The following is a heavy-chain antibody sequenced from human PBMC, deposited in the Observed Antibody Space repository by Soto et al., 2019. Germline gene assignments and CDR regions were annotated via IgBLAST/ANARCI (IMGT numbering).Heavy chain of an antibody. CDR1: GFTFSSYA. V-gene: IGHV3-30*18. D-gene: IGHD2-8*02. CDR3: AKEEYWESHFYYFMDL. Sequence: QVQLVESGGGVVQPGRSLRLSCEASGFTFSSYAMHWVRQAPGKGLEWVAVISHDGNVNDYSESVKGRFTMSRDNSKDTLYLQMDSMRTEHTAVYFCAKEEYWESHFYYFMDLWGKGTPVSVSS. CDR2: ISHDGNVN. J-gene: IGHJ6*03.